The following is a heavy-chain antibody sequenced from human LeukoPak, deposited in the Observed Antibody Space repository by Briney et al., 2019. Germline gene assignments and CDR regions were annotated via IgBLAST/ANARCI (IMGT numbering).Heavy chain of an antibody. CDR1: GFSFSSYG. Sequence: GGSLRLSCAASGFSFSSYGMGWVRQAPGKGLEWVSTISGSGAITYYADSLKGRFTISRDNSRDTLYLQVNGLRADDTAIYYCVKDFWSVVTLTLDSWGQGTLLTV. CDR3: VKDFWSVVTLTLDS. J-gene: IGHJ4*02. V-gene: IGHV3-23*01. D-gene: IGHD2-21*02. CDR2: ISGSGAIT.